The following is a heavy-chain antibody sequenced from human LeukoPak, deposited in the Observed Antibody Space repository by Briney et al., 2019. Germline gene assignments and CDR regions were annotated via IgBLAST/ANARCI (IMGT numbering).Heavy chain of an antibody. Sequence: GGSLTLSCAASGFTFSSYAMSSVRQAPGKGLEWVSAISGSGGSTYYADSVNGRFPISRDNSKNTLCLQMNRLRPKDPALQSCAKGLGYWGQGTLVTVSS. J-gene: IGHJ4*02. CDR1: GFTFSSYA. CDR2: ISGSGGST. D-gene: IGHD6-13*01. CDR3: AKGLGY. V-gene: IGHV3-23*01.